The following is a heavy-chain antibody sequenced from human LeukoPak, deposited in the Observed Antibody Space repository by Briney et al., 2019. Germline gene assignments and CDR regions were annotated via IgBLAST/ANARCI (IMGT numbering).Heavy chain of an antibody. CDR3: ARDDNRFLEWLSSYYYYGMDV. D-gene: IGHD3-3*01. V-gene: IGHV3-48*02. CDR2: ISSSSSTI. CDR1: GFTFSSYS. Sequence: PGGSLRLSCAASGFTFSSYSMNWVRQAPGKGLEWVSYISSSSSTIYYADSVKGRFTISRDNAKNSLYLQMNSLRDEDTAVYYCARDDNRFLEWLSSYYYYGMDVWGQGTTVTVSS. J-gene: IGHJ6*02.